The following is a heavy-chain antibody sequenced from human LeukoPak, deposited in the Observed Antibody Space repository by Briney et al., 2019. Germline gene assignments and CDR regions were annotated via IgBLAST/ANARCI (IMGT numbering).Heavy chain of an antibody. CDR3: AKTYYYVSYDAFDN. CDR1: GYTFTAYY. CDR2: INPNSGGR. V-gene: IGHV1-2*02. Sequence: ASVKVSCKASGYTFTAYYMHWVRQAPGQGLEWMGWINPNSGGRNYAQKFQGRVTMTRDTSISTAYMELSRLRSDDVAVYYCAKTYYYVSYDAFDNWGQGTMVTVSS. D-gene: IGHD3-10*02. J-gene: IGHJ3*02.